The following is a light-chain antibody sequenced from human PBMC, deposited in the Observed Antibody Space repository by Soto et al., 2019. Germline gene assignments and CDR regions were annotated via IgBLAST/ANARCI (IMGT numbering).Light chain of an antibody. CDR2: GAS. CDR1: QSVRSS. V-gene: IGKV3-15*01. J-gene: IGKJ5*01. Sequence: IVLTQSPATLSVSPWERATLSCKASQSVRSSLAWYHQKPGQAPRLLLYGASTRATGTPVRFSGSGSATEFTLTISSLQSEDFAVYYGQQYNNWHPITFGQGTRLEIK. CDR3: QQYNNWHPIT.